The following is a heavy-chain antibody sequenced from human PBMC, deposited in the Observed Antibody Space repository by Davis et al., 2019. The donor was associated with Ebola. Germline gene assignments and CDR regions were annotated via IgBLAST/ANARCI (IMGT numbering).Heavy chain of an antibody. Sequence: GGSLRLSCAASGFSFSTFGMHWVRQVPGKGLEWLAVISYDGTNKYYADSVKGRFTISRDNSKNTLYLQMNSLRAEDTAVYYCAGRTTPDYWGQGTLVTVSS. D-gene: IGHD2-15*01. CDR2: ISYDGTNK. CDR3: AGRTTPDY. J-gene: IGHJ4*02. V-gene: IGHV3-30*03. CDR1: GFSFSTFG.